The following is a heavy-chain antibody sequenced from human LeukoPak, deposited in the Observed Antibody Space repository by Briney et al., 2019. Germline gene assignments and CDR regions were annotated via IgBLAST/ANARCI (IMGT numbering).Heavy chain of an antibody. V-gene: IGHV4-34*01. J-gene: IGHJ4*02. CDR2: INHSGST. Sequence: SETLSLTCAVYGGSFSGYYWSWIRQPPGKGLEWIGEINHSGSTNYNPSLKSRVTISVDTSKNQFSLKLSSVTAADTAVYYCAPEGGYSYDYWGQGTLVTVSS. D-gene: IGHD5-18*01. CDR3: APEGGYSYDY. CDR1: GGSFSGYY.